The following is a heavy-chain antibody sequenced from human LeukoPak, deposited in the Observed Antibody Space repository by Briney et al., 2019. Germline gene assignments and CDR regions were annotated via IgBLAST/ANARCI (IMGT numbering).Heavy chain of an antibody. J-gene: IGHJ4*02. Sequence: GGSLRLSCAASGFTFSNYWMTWVRQAPGKGLEWVSSIISSSSYIYYADSVKGRFTISRDNAKNSLYLQMNSLRAEDTAVYYCARDPQYCSGGSCYSFDYWGQGTLVTVSS. CDR2: IISSSSYI. CDR3: ARDPQYCSGGSCYSFDY. D-gene: IGHD2-15*01. CDR1: GFTFSNYW. V-gene: IGHV3-21*01.